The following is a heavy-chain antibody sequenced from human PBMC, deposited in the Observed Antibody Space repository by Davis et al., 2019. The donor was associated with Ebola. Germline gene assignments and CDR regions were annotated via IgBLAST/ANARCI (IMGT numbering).Heavy chain of an antibody. CDR1: GGSISSYY. CDR2: IYYSGST. J-gene: IGHJ6*02. Sequence: SETLSLTCTVSGGSISSYYWSWIRQPPGKGLEWIGYIYYSGSTNYNPSLKSRVTISVDTSKNQFSLKLSSVTAADTAVYYCARSRDEAVTSYGMDVWGQGTTVTVSS. V-gene: IGHV4-59*01. CDR3: ARSRDEAVTSYGMDV. D-gene: IGHD4-17*01.